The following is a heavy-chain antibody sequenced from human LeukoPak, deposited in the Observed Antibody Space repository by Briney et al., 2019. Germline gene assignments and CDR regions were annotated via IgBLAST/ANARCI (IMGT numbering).Heavy chain of an antibody. V-gene: IGHV3-23*01. J-gene: IGHJ4*02. Sequence: GGSLSLSCVVYGITLSNYAMNWVRQAAGKGLEWVAGISDRGGKTNYADSVKGRFTISRDNPKNTLYLQMNSLRAEDTAVYFCAKRGVVIRVILVGFHKEAYYFDSWGQGALVTVSS. CDR2: ISDRGGKT. D-gene: IGHD3-22*01. CDR1: GITLSNYA. CDR3: AKRGVVIRVILVGFHKEAYYFDS.